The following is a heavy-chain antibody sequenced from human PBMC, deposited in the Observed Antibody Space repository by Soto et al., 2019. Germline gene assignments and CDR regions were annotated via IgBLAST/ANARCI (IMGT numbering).Heavy chain of an antibody. V-gene: IGHV4-59*01. Sequence: PSETLSLTCTVSGGSISSYYWSWIRQPPGKGLEWIGYIYYSGSTNYNPSLKSRVTISVDTSKNQFSLKLNSVTAADTAVFYCARGGHYYDSSAPGYFDYWRQGTLVTVS. J-gene: IGHJ4*02. CDR1: GGSISSYY. CDR2: IYYSGST. CDR3: ARGGHYYDSSAPGYFDY. D-gene: IGHD3-22*01.